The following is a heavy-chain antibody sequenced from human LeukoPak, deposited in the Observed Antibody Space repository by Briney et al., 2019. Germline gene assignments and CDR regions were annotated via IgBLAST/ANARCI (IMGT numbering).Heavy chain of an antibody. CDR1: GFTFSSYA. Sequence: GGSLRLSCAASGFTFSSYAMSWVRQAPGKGLEWVSAISGSGGSTYYADSVKGRFTISRDNSKNTLYLQMNSLRAEDTAVYYCAKDRRVYSDYGHLVDYWGQGTLVTVSS. D-gene: IGHD5-12*01. V-gene: IGHV3-23*01. J-gene: IGHJ4*02. CDR2: ISGSGGST. CDR3: AKDRRVYSDYGHLVDY.